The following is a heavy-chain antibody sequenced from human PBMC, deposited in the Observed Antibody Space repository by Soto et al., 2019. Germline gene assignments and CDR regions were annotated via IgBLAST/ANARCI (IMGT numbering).Heavy chain of an antibody. CDR1: GCYISSYY. V-gene: IGHV4-59*01. J-gene: IGHJ4*02. CDR3: ARDFEYYDSSGFPLGY. D-gene: IGHD3-22*01. CDR2: IYYSGST. Sequence: ETLSLTCRVSGCYISSYYWSWLRPPPGKGLEWIGYIYYSGSTNYNPSLKSRVTISVDTSKNQFSLKLSSVTAADTAVYYCARDFEYYDSSGFPLGYWGQGTLVTVSS.